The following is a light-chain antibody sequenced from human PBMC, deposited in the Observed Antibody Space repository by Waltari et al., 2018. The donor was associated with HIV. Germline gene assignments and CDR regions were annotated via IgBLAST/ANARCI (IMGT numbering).Light chain of an antibody. CDR3: QTWGTGIVV. J-gene: IGLJ2*01. CDR1: SGHSSYV. V-gene: IGLV4-69*01. CDR2: LNSDGSH. Sequence: QLVLTQSPSASASLGASVKLTCTLSSGHSSYVIAWHQQQPKKGPRYLMKLNSDGSHFKGDGIPDRFSGSSSGAERYLTIASRQSEDEADYYCQTWGTGIVVFGGGTKLTVL.